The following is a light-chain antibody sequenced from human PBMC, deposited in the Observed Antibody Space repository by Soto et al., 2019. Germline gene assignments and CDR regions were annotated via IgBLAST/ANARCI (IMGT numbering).Light chain of an antibody. CDR1: SSDVGSYNY. CDR2: DVS. Sequence: QSALTQPASVSGSPGQSITISCTGTSSDVGSYNYVSWYQQHPGKAPKLMIYDVSNRPSGVSNRFYGSKSGNTASLTIYGLQAEDEAEYYCSSYSIRSTLGVFGGGTKLTVL. CDR3: SSYSIRSTLGV. J-gene: IGLJ2*01. V-gene: IGLV2-14*01.